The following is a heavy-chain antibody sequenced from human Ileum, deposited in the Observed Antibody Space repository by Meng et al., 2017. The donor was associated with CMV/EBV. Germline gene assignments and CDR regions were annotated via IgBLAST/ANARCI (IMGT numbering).Heavy chain of an antibody. CDR3: AHGNYKSSAYYYDY. V-gene: IGHV2-5*02. J-gene: IGHJ4*02. CDR2: IYWDDDK. D-gene: IGHD3-22*01. Sequence: QITVKESGPTLLKPTQTLTLTCTFSGFSLSTSGVGVGWIRQPPGKALEWLAVIYWDDDKSCSPSLKSRLTITKDTSKKQVVLTMTNMDPVDTATYYCAHGNYKSSAYYYDYWGQGTLVTVSS. CDR1: GFSLSTSGVG.